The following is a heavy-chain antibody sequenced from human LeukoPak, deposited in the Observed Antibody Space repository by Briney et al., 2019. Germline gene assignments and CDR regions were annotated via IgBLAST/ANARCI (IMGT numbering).Heavy chain of an antibody. CDR2: IYYSGRS. CDR1: GGSIGSYY. CDR3: ARAGRGYNYGFVPSELDYYYYYLDV. J-gene: IGHJ6*03. D-gene: IGHD5-18*01. V-gene: IGHV4-59*01. Sequence: SETLSLTCTVSGGSIGSYYWSWTRQPPGKGLEWIGYIYYSGRSNQNPSLKSRVTISLDTSKNQFSLKLSSVTAADTAVYYCARAGRGYNYGFVPSELDYYYYYLDVWGKGTTVTVSS.